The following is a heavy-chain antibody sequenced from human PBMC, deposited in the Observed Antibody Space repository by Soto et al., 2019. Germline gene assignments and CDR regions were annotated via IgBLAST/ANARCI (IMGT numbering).Heavy chain of an antibody. CDR2: ISGSGGST. CDR1: GFTFNNYA. D-gene: IGHD5-12*01. Sequence: EVQLLESGGGLVQPGGSLRVSCAASGFTFNNYAMNWVRQAPGKGLEWVSAISGSGGSTYYADSVKGRFTISRDNSKNTVYLQMNSLRAEDTAVYYCAKEGSGYGPDDYWGKGTLVTVSS. J-gene: IGHJ4*02. CDR3: AKEGSGYGPDDY. V-gene: IGHV3-23*01.